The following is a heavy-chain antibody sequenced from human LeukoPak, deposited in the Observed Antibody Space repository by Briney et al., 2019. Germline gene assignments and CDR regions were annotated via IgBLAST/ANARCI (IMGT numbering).Heavy chain of an antibody. CDR1: GGSISSGDYY. CDR2: IYYSGST. J-gene: IGHJ4*02. CDR3: ARIGGITMVRGVPGYYFGY. Sequence: SETLSLTCTVSGGSISSGDYYWSWIRQPPGKGLEWIGYIYYSGSTYYNPSLKSRVTISVDTSKNQFSLKLSSVTAADTAVYYCARIGGITMVRGVPGYYFGYWGQGTLVTVSS. V-gene: IGHV4-30-4*01. D-gene: IGHD3-10*01.